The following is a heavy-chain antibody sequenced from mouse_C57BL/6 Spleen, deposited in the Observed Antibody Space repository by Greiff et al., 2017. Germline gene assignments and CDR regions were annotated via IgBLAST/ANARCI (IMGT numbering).Heavy chain of an antibody. V-gene: IGHV1-18*01. CDR2: INPNNGGT. D-gene: IGHD1-1*01. Sequence: EVKLQESGPELVKPGASVKIPCKASGYTFTDYNMDWVKQSHGKSLEWIGDINPNNGGTIYNQKFKGKATLTVDKSSSTAYMELRSLTFEDTAVYYCARYYYGSSYYEYFDVWGTGTTVTVSS. J-gene: IGHJ1*03. CDR3: ARYYYGSSYYEYFDV. CDR1: GYTFTDYN.